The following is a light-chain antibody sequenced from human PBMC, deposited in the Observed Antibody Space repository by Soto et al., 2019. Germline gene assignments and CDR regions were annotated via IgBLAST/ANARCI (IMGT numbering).Light chain of an antibody. V-gene: IGLV2-8*01. CDR1: SSDVGGYNS. Sequence: QSALTQPPSASGSPGQWVAISCTGTSSDVGGYNSVSWYQQHAGTAHNLIIYKVNKRPSVVPHRFSGSKSAYTSSLTVSGRQAEDEDDYYCASYAGNINEVFGTGTKLTVL. CDR3: ASYAGNINEV. J-gene: IGLJ1*01. CDR2: KVN.